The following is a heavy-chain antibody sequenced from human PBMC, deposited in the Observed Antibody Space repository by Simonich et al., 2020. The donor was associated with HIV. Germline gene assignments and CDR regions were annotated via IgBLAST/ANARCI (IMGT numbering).Heavy chain of an antibody. J-gene: IGHJ4*02. CDR1: GFPFSSYA. CDR2: IRGSGGRT. D-gene: IGHD3-3*01. Sequence: EVQLLESGGGLVQPGGSLRLSCAASGFPFSSYAMSWVRQAPGKGLEGVAAIRGSGGRTYYRDSVKGRFTISRDNSKNKLYLQMNSLRAEDTAVYYCAKDRYYNFWSGYYDYWGQGTLVTVSS. V-gene: IGHV3-23*01. CDR3: AKDRYYNFWSGYYDY.